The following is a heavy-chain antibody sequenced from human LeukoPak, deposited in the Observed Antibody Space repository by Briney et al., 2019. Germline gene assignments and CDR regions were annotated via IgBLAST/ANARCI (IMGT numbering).Heavy chain of an antibody. Sequence: GGSRRLSCAASGFTFSSYEMNWVRQAPGKGLEWVSYISSSGSTIYYADSVKGRFTISRDNAKNSLYLQMNSLRAEDTAVYYCAREDKETRLGYCSGGSCYGSSYYYHYMDVWGKGTTVTVSS. V-gene: IGHV3-48*03. D-gene: IGHD2-15*01. CDR3: AREDKETRLGYCSGGSCYGSSYYYHYMDV. CDR2: ISSSGSTI. CDR1: GFTFSSYE. J-gene: IGHJ6*03.